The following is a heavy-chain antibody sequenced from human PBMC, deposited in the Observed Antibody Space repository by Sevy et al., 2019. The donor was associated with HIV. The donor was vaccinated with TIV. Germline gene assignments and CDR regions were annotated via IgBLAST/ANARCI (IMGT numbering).Heavy chain of an antibody. D-gene: IGHD6-19*01. CDR1: GXXXDDYA. V-gene: IGHV3-43D*03. CDR2: ISXXXGST. CDR3: XKGGSXXNXXXXX. J-gene: IGHJ4*02. Sequence: GXSLRLXCAAXGXXXDDYAMXXVRQAPXKGLEWXXFISXXXGSTYYADSVKGRFTISRDNSKNSLYLQMNSLRAEDTALYYXXKGGSXXNXXXXXXGQGTLVTVSS.